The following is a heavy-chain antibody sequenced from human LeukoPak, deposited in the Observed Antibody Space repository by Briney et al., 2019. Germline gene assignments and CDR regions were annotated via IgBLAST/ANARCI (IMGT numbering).Heavy chain of an antibody. Sequence: SETLSLTCTVSGGSIGSYYWSWIRQPPGKGLEWIGYIYYSGSTNYNPSLKSRVTISVDTSKNQFSLKLSSVTAADTAVYYCARDQGVYGSGSYYSHAFDIWGQGTMVTVSS. CDR3: ARDQGVYGSGSYYSHAFDI. D-gene: IGHD3-10*01. J-gene: IGHJ3*02. CDR1: GGSIGSYY. V-gene: IGHV4-59*01. CDR2: IYYSGST.